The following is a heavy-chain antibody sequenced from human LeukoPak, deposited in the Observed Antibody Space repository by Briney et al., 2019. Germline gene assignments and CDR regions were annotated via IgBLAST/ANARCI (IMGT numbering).Heavy chain of an antibody. D-gene: IGHD1-26*01. V-gene: IGHV4-61*01. Sequence: SQTLSLTRIASGGSAGSGNYNCNWIRPPPRKGLGWVGSIYYSVRTNYTPSLKSRVTMSVDTSKNQFSLKLNSVIAADTAVYYCARSKSLSGSYRYYFDYWSQGTLVTVSS. CDR1: GGSAGSGNYN. J-gene: IGHJ4*02. CDR2: IYYSVRT. CDR3: ARSKSLSGSYRYYFDY.